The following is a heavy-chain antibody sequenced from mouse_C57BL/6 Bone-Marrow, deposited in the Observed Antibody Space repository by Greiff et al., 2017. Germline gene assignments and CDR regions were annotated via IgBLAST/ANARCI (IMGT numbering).Heavy chain of an antibody. CDR3: ARTWVPDY. V-gene: IGHV1-59*01. J-gene: IGHJ2*01. Sequence: VQLQQPGAELVRPGTSVKLSCKASGYTFTSYWMHWVKQRPGQGLEWIGVIDPSDSYTNYNQKFKGKATLTVDTSSSTAYMQLSSLTSEDSAVYYCARTWVPDYWGQGTTLTVSS. CDR2: IDPSDSYT. D-gene: IGHD4-1*01. CDR1: GYTFTSYW.